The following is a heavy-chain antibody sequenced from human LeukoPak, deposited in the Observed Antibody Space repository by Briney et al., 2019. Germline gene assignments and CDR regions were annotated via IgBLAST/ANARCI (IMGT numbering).Heavy chain of an antibody. V-gene: IGHV3-30*18. Sequence: PGRPLRLSCAASGSTFSSYGMHWVRQAPGKGLEWVAVISYDGSNKYYADSVKGRFTISRDNSKNTLYLQMNSLRAEDTAVYYCAKDKYEATTYFDYWGQGTLVTVSS. J-gene: IGHJ4*02. CDR3: AKDKYEATTYFDY. CDR1: GSTFSSYG. CDR2: ISYDGSNK. D-gene: IGHD5-12*01.